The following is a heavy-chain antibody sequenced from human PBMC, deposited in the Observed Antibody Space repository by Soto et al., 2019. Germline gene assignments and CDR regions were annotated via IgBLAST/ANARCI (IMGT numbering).Heavy chain of an antibody. CDR3: AREGLRSGDEGEYFDY. D-gene: IGHD5-12*01. CDR2: INPNGGST. J-gene: IGHJ4*02. V-gene: IGHV1-46*03. CDR1: GYTFSSYF. Sequence: QVQLVQSGAEVKNPGASMKVSCRATGYTFSSYFIHWVRQAPGQGLEWVGIINPNGGSTTYAQKLQGRVTMTRDTSTSTVYMELSRLRSEDTAVYYCAREGLRSGDEGEYFDYWGQGNLVTVSP.